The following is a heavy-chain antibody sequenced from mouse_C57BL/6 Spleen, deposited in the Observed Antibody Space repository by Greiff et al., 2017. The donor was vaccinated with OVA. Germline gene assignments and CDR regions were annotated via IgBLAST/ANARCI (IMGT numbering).Heavy chain of an antibody. D-gene: IGHD2-1*01. CDR2: IYPSDSET. V-gene: IGHV1-61*01. Sequence: VQLQQPGAELVRPGSSVKLSCKASGYTFTSYWMAWVKQRPGQGLEWIGNIYPSDSETHYNQKFKDKATLTVDKSSSTAYMQLSSLTSEDSAVYYCARCGNYDYAMDYWGQGTSVTVSS. CDR1: GYTFTSYW. J-gene: IGHJ4*01. CDR3: ARCGNYDYAMDY.